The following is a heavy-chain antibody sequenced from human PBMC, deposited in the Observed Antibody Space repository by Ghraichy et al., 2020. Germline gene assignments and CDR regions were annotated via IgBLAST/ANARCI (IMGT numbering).Heavy chain of an antibody. CDR3: AKDPHYYGSGDRDY. J-gene: IGHJ4*02. CDR2: ISAGGGST. D-gene: IGHD3-10*01. V-gene: IGHV3-23*01. Sequence: GGSLRLSCAASGFTFSSYAMSWVRQAPGKGLEWVSGISAGGGSTYYADSVKGRFTISRDNSKNTLYLQMNSLRAEDTAVYFCAKDPHYYGSGDRDYWGQGALVTVSS. CDR1: GFTFSSYA.